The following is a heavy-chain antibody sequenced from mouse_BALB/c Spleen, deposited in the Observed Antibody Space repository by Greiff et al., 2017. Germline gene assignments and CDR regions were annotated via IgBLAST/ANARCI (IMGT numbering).Heavy chain of an antibody. Sequence: EGHLVESGGGLVKPGGSLKLSCAASGFTFSDYYMYWVRQTPEKRLEWVATISDGGSYTYYPDSVKGRFTISRDNAKNNLYLQMSSLKSEDTAMYYGARGDYRYDRFAYWGQGTLVTVSA. V-gene: IGHV5-4*02. CDR3: ARGDYRYDRFAY. J-gene: IGHJ3*01. D-gene: IGHD2-14*01. CDR1: GFTFSDYY. CDR2: ISDGGSYT.